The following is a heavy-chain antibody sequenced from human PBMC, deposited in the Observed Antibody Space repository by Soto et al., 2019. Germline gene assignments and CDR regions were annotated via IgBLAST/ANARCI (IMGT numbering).Heavy chain of an antibody. CDR3: ARRGTVAGYYYYGMDV. V-gene: IGHV4-39*01. CDR2: IYYSGST. Sequence: SETLSLTCTVSGGSISSSSYYWGWVRQPPGKGLEWIGSIYYSGSTYYNPSLKSRVTISVDTSKNQFSLKLSSVTAADTAVYYCARRGTVAGYYYYGMDVWGQGTTVTVSS. CDR1: GGSISSSSYY. J-gene: IGHJ6*02. D-gene: IGHD6-19*01.